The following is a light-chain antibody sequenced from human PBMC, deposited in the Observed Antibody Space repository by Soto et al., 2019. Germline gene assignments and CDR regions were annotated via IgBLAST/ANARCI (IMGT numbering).Light chain of an antibody. J-gene: IGKJ4*01. CDR2: KAS. Sequence: DIQMTQSPSTLSGSVGDRVTITCRASQTISSWLAWYQQKPGKAPKLLIYKASTLKSGVPSRFSGSGSGTEITLTISSLQSEDYAVYYCQQYDNWPLTFGGGTKVDIK. CDR1: QTISSW. CDR3: QQYDNWPLT. V-gene: IGKV1-5*03.